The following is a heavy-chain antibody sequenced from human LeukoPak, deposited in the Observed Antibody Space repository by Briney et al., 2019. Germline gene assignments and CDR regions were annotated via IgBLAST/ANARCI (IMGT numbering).Heavy chain of an antibody. V-gene: IGHV1-18*01. J-gene: IGHJ4*02. CDR2: ISAYNGNT. Sequence: GASVKVSFKASGYTFTIYGISWVRQAPGQGREWMGWISAYNGNTNYAQKLQGRVTMTTDTSTSTAYMELRSLRSDDTAVYYCARDMDNWNYFDYWGQGTLVTVSS. D-gene: IGHD1-20*01. CDR1: GYTFTIYG. CDR3: ARDMDNWNYFDY.